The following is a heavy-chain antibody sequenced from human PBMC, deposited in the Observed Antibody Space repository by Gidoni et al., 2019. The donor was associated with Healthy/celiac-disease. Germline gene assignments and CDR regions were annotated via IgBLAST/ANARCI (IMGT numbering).Heavy chain of an antibody. J-gene: IGHJ4*02. Sequence: QVQLVESGGGVVQPGRSLGLPCAASGSTFSSYGMHWGRTAPGKGLEWVAVISDDGSNKYYADSVKGRFTSSRDNSKNTLYLQMNSLRAEDTAVYYCAKDFVVVVAAGGVWGQGTLVTVSS. V-gene: IGHV3-30*18. D-gene: IGHD2-15*01. CDR1: GSTFSSYG. CDR2: ISDDGSNK. CDR3: AKDFVVVVAAGGV.